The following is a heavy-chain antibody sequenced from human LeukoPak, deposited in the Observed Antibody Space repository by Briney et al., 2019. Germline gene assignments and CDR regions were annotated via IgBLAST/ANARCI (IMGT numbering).Heavy chain of an antibody. CDR1: GDSVSSNSVT. CDR3: ARRLTQYDCFDP. V-gene: IGHV6-1*01. Sequence: SQTLSLTCAISGDSVSSNSVTWNWIRQSPSRGLEWLGRTYYRSTWYNDYAVSVRGRITVNPDTSKNQFSLHLNSVAPEDTAVYYCARRLTQYDCFDPWGQGILVTVSS. CDR2: TYYRSTWYN. D-gene: IGHD2-2*01. J-gene: IGHJ5*02.